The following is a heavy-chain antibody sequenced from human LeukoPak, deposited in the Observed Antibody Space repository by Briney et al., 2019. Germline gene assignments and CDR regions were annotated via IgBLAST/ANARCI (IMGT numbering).Heavy chain of an antibody. V-gene: IGHV3-72*01. D-gene: IGHD3-22*01. CDR3: AKVSDSTGYFYEY. CDR2: SRNKAKSYTT. Sequence: GGSLRLSCATSGFTLSEHYVDWVRQGPGKGLEGVGRSRNKAKSYTTEYAASAKGRFTISRDDSQNSVYLQMNSLRSEDTAVYSCAKVSDSTGYFYEYRGQGTLVTVSS. J-gene: IGHJ4*02. CDR1: GFTLSEHY.